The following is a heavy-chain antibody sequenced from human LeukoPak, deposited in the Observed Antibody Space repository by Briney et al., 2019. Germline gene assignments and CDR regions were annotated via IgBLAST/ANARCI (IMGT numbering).Heavy chain of an antibody. V-gene: IGHV3-7*01. J-gene: IGHJ5*02. CDR1: GFTFSSYW. Sequence: GGSLKLSCTASGFTFSSYWMSWVRQAPGKGLEWVANIKQDGSEKYYVDSMKGRFTISRDNAKNSLYLQMNSLRAEDTAVYYCARDLGQYYDTSDNWFDPWGQGTLVTVSS. CDR2: IKQDGSEK. D-gene: IGHD3-22*01. CDR3: ARDLGQYYDTSDNWFDP.